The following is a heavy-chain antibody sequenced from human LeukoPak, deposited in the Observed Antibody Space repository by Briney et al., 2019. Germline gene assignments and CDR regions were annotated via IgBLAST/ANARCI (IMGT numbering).Heavy chain of an antibody. CDR2: IYSGGST. J-gene: IGHJ4*02. V-gene: IGHV3-53*01. D-gene: IGHD3-22*01. CDR3: ARKTDSSGSGDY. CDR1: GFTFDDYA. Sequence: GGSLRLSCAASGFTFDDYAMHWVRQAPGKGLECVSVIYSGGSTYYADSVKGRFTISRDNSKNTLYLQMNSLRAEDTAVYYCARKTDSSGSGDYWGQGTLVTVSS.